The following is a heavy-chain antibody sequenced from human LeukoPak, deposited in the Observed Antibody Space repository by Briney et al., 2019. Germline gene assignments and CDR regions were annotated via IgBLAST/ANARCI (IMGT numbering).Heavy chain of an antibody. V-gene: IGHV1-69*04. CDR3: ARDPGYYDSSGVPLDY. J-gene: IGHJ4*02. D-gene: IGHD3-22*01. CDR1: GGTFSSYA. CDR2: IIPILGIA. Sequence: SVKVSCKASGGTFSSYAISWVRQAPGQGLEWMGRIIPILGIANYAQKFQGRVTITADKSTSTAYMELSSLRSEDTAVYYCARDPGYYDSSGVPLDYWGQGTLVTVSS.